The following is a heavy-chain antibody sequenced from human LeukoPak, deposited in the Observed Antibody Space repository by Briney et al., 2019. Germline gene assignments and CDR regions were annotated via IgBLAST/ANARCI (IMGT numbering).Heavy chain of an antibody. V-gene: IGHV4-34*01. D-gene: IGHD2-2*01. CDR2: INHSGST. CDR3: ARRGYCSSTSCYVDFDY. CDR1: GGSFSGYY. Sequence: SETLSLTCAVYGGSFSGYYWSWIRQPPGRGLEWIEEINHSGSTNYNPSLKSRVTISVDTSKNQFSLKLSSVTAADTAVYYCARRGYCSSTSCYVDFDYWGQGTLVTVSS. J-gene: IGHJ4*02.